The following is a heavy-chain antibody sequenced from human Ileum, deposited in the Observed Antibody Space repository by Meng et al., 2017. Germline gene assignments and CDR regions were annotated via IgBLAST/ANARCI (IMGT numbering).Heavy chain of an antibody. V-gene: IGHV3-21*01. J-gene: IGHJ6*02. D-gene: IGHD6-6*01. CDR3: ARWLEYSVSGGGAYYYGMNL. Sequence: GESLKISCAASGFSLGGHSMNWVRQTPGKGLEWVSSITVSSSHIHYADSVKGRFTISRDNAKNSLYLQMNSLRAEDTAVYYCARWLEYSVSGGGAYYYGMNLWGQGTTVTVSS. CDR1: GFSLGGHS. CDR2: ITVSSSHI.